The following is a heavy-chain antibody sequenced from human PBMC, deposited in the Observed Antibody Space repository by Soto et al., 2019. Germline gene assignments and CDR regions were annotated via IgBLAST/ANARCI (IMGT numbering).Heavy chain of an antibody. CDR3: ARAGYCSSTSCYIFWFDP. V-gene: IGHV1-69*13. CDR2: IIPIFGTA. Sequence: ASVKVSCKASGGTFSSYAISWVRQAPGQGLEWMGGIIPIFGTANYAQKFQGRVTITADESTSTAYMELSSLRSEDTAVYYCARAGYCSSTSCYIFWFDPWGQGTLVTVSS. CDR1: GGTFSSYA. D-gene: IGHD2-2*02. J-gene: IGHJ5*02.